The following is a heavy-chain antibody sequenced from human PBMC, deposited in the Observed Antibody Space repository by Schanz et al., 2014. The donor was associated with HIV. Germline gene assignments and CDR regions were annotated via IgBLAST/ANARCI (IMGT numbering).Heavy chain of an antibody. D-gene: IGHD3-3*01. CDR2: MSYSSSAM. J-gene: IGHJ6*02. CDR1: GFTLSSYS. V-gene: IGHV3-48*02. Sequence: VHLEESGGGLVKPGGSLRLSCVASGFTLSSYSMNWVRQAPGKGLECVSYMSYSSSAMYYADSVKGRFTISRDKAENSLYLQMNSLRDEDTAVYYCARVDSSAENYHLWRARGVGVDYYAMDIWGQGTLVTVSS. CDR3: ARVDSSAENYHLWRARGVGVDYYAMDI.